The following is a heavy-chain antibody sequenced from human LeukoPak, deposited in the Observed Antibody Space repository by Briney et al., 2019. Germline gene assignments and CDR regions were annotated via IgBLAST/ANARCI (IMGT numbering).Heavy chain of an antibody. CDR2: IYPGDSDT. D-gene: IGHD3-10*01. Sequence: GESLKISCKGSGYSFTSYWIGWVRQMPGKGLEWMGIIYPGDSDTRYSPSFQGQVTISADKSISTAYLQWSSLKASDTAMYYCASQTMVRGGSYGMDVWGQGTTVTVSS. CDR3: ASQTMVRGGSYGMDV. CDR1: GYSFTSYW. J-gene: IGHJ6*02. V-gene: IGHV5-51*01.